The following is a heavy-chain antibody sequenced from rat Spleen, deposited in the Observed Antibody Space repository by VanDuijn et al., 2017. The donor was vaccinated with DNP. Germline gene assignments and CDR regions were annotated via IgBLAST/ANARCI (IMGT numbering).Heavy chain of an antibody. D-gene: IGHD4-3*01. CDR2: MSSGGST. V-gene: IGHV2-6*01. CDR1: GFSVTTYS. CDR3: ARDRGNYYFDY. J-gene: IGHJ2*01. Sequence: QVQLKESGPGLVQPSETLSPTCTVSGFSVTTYSVSWVRQPPGKGLEWLAAMSSGGSTYYNSTLKSRLSLSRDTSKSQVFLEMNNLQIEDIATYYCARDRGNYYFDYWGQGVMVTVSS.